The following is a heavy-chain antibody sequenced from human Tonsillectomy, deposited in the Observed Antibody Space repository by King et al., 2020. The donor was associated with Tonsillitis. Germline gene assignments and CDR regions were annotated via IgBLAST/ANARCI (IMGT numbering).Heavy chain of an antibody. V-gene: IGHV3-23*04. J-gene: IGHJ4*02. CDR2: ISGSGGST. CDR3: AKPGEYSSSPRPDPYFDY. CDR1: GFTFSSYA. D-gene: IGHD6-6*01. Sequence: VQLVESGGGLVQPGGSLRLSCAASGFTFSSYAMSWVRQAPGKGLEWVSAISGSGGSTYYADSVKGRFTISRDNSKNTLYLQMNSLRAEDTAVYYCAKPGEYSSSPRPDPYFDYWGQGTLVTVSS.